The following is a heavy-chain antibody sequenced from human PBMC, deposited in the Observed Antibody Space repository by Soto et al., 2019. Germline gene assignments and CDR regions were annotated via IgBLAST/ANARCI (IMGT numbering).Heavy chain of an antibody. Sequence: GGSLSLSCAASGFTFSSYAMSWVRQAPGKGLEWVSAISGSGGSTYYADSVKGRFTISRDNSKNTLYLQMNSLRAEDTAVYYCAKDSLMGYDFWSGYTAPDAFDIWGQGTMVTVSS. CDR3: AKDSLMGYDFWSGYTAPDAFDI. CDR2: ISGSGGST. CDR1: GFTFSSYA. V-gene: IGHV3-23*01. D-gene: IGHD3-3*01. J-gene: IGHJ3*02.